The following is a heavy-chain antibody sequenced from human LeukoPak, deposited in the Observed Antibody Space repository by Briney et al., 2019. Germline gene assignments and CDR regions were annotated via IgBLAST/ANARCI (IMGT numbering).Heavy chain of an antibody. V-gene: IGHV3-30*18. J-gene: IGHJ4*02. CDR2: ISYDGSNK. CDR3: AKDADPSLDY. CDR1: GFTFSSYG. Sequence: GGSLRLSCAASGFTFSSYGMHWVRQAPGKGLEWVAVISYDGSNKYYADSVKGRFTISRDNSKNALYLQMNSLRAEDTAVYYCAKDADPSLDYWGQGTLVTVSS.